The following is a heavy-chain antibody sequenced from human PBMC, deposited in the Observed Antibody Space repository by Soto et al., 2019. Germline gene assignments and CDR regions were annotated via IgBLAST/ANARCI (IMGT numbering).Heavy chain of an antibody. D-gene: IGHD1-1*01. CDR1: GGSMRSNNR. V-gene: IGHV4-4*02. CDR2: IFHSGST. Sequence: PSETLSLTCAVSGGSMRSNNRWSWVRQPPGKGLEWIGEIFHSGSTNYNPSLKTRVTISVDKSKNQFSLKLSSVTAADTAVYYCGAWDNPGFDYWGQGTLVTVSS. CDR3: GAWDNPGFDY. J-gene: IGHJ4*02.